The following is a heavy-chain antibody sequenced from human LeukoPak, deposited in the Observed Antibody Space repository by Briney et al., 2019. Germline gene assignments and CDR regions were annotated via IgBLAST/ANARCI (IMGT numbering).Heavy chain of an antibody. CDR2: ISGSGGST. CDR1: GFTFSSYA. D-gene: IGHD2-15*01. CDR3: AKGSTGHREGGYFDY. Sequence: GRSLRLSCAAYGFTFSSYAMSCVRQAAGEGLEWVSAISGSGGSTYYEDYVKGRFTISRDNSKNTLYLQMNSLRAEDTAVYYCAKGSTGHREGGYFDYWGQGTLVTVSS. V-gene: IGHV3-23*01. J-gene: IGHJ4*02.